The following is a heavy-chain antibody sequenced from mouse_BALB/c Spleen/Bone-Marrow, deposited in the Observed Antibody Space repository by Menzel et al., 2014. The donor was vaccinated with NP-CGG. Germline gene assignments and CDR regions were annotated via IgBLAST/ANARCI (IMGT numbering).Heavy chain of an antibody. CDR2: INPSNGRT. D-gene: IGHD2-3*01. CDR3: ARYDGPAWFAY. J-gene: IGHJ3*01. CDR1: GYTFTSYW. Sequence: VQLQQSGAELVKPGASVKLSCKASGYTFTSYWIHWVKLRPGQGLEWIGEINPSNGRTNYNEKFKNKATLTVDKSSSTAYIQLSSLTSEDSAVYYCARYDGPAWFAYWGLGTLVTVSA. V-gene: IGHV1S81*02.